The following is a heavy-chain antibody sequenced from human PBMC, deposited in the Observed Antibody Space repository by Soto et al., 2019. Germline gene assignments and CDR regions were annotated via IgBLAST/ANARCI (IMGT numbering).Heavy chain of an antibody. D-gene: IGHD6-19*01. CDR3: ARDSEYSSGWVMGDY. J-gene: IGHJ4*02. CDR1: GFTFSSYA. Sequence: GGSLRLSCAASGFTFSSYAMHWVRQAPGKGLEWVAVISYDGSNKYYADSVKGRFTISRDNSKNTLYLQMNSLRAEDTAVYYCARDSEYSSGWVMGDYWGQGTLVTVSS. V-gene: IGHV3-30-3*01. CDR2: ISYDGSNK.